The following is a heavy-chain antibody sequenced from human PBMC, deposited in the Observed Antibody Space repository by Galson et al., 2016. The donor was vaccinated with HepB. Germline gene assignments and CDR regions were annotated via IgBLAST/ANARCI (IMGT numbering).Heavy chain of an antibody. Sequence: SVKVSCKASGDTFTNYYIHWVRQAPGQGLEWMGIIHPSGGSTSYAQKFRDRVTLTMDTSTSTVYMELSSLRSDDTAIYYCARDPHREVGSDFYYYMDVWGTGTTVTVSS. J-gene: IGHJ6*03. CDR3: ARDPHREVGSDFYYYMDV. CDR2: IHPSGGST. D-gene: IGHD1-14*01. V-gene: IGHV1-46*01. CDR1: GDTFTNYY.